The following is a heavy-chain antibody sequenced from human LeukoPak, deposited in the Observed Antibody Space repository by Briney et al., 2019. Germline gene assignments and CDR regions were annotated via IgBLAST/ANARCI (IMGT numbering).Heavy chain of an antibody. CDR3: ARADVVVPAAIKGY. CDR2: TNPSGGST. CDR1: GYTFTSYY. Sequence: ASVKVSCKASGYTFTSYYMPWVRQAPGQGLEWMGITNPSGGSTSYAQKFQGRVNMTRDMSTSTVYRELSSLRSEATAVYYCARADVVVPAAIKGYWGQGTLVTVSS. J-gene: IGHJ4*02. D-gene: IGHD2-2*02. V-gene: IGHV1-46*01.